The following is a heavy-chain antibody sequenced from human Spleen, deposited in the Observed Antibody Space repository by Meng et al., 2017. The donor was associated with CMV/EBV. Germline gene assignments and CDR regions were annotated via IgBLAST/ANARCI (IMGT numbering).Heavy chain of an antibody. J-gene: IGHJ6*02. Sequence: SETLSLTCTVSGGSISSSSYYWGWIRQPPGKGLEWIGYIYYSGSTNYNPSLKSRVTISVDTSKNQFSLKLSSVTAADTAVYYCARENSSSPGYYYYGMDVWGQGTTVTVSS. CDR3: ARENSSSPGYYYYGMDV. CDR1: GGSISSSSYY. V-gene: IGHV4-61*01. D-gene: IGHD6-13*01. CDR2: IYYSGST.